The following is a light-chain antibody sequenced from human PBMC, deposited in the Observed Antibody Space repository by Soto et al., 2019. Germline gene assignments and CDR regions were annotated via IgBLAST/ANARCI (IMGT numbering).Light chain of an antibody. V-gene: IGKV1-33*01. CDR2: DSS. Sequence: DIQMTQSPSSLSASVGDRVTLTCQASQDISNYLNWYQQKPGQAPKLLIYDSSALETGVPSRFSGSGSGTHFTFTISGLQPEDFATYYCQQYENLPTFGQGTRLEIK. J-gene: IGKJ5*01. CDR3: QQYENLPT. CDR1: QDISNY.